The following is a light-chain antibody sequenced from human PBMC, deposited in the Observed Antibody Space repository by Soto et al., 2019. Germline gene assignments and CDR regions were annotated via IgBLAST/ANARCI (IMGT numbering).Light chain of an antibody. J-gene: IGKJ5*01. CDR2: GAS. V-gene: IGKV3-15*01. CDR1: QNVGTN. CDR3: QQYNNWPIT. Sequence: EIVMTQSPDTLSVSPGERVTLSCMASQNVGTNLAWYQQKPGQAPRLLIYGASTRATGFPARFSGSGSVTEFTLTISSLQSGDFAVYYCQQYNNWPITFGQGTRLEIK.